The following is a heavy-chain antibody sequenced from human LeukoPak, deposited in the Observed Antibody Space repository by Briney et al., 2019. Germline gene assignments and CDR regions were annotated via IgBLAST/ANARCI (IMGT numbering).Heavy chain of an antibody. CDR3: ARDSSPDSATTYYDALDM. CDR2: INGDGDGK. V-gene: IGHV3-7*01. D-gene: IGHD1-1*01. CDR1: GFSFRRFL. J-gene: IGHJ3*02. Sequence: SGGSLRLSCAGSGFSFRRFLMTWVRQAPGRGLEWVANINGDGDGKRYADSVKDRFTISRDNARSLVFLQIHSLRDEDTALYYCARDSSPDSATTYYDALDMWGQGTMVTVSS.